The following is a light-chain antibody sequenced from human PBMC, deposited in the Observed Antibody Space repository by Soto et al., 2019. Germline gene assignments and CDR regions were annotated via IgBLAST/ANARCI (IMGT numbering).Light chain of an antibody. V-gene: IGLV2-14*01. CDR3: SSYTSSSTLYV. CDR2: DVS. J-gene: IGLJ1*01. CDR1: SSDVGGHNY. Sequence: QSALTQPASVSGSPGQSITISCTGTSSDVGGHNYVSWYQQHPGKAPKVMIYDVSNRPSGVSNRFSGSKSGNTASLTISGLQAEDEADYYCSSYTSSSTLYVFGTGTKVTVL.